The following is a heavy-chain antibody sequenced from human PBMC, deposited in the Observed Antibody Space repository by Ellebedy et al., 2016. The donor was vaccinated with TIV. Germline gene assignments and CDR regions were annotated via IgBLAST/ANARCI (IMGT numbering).Heavy chain of an antibody. CDR1: GGSISSYY. J-gene: IGHJ4*02. CDR3: AGAPNVGFDS. CDR2: IFYSGST. D-gene: IGHD3-10*02. V-gene: IGHV4-59*08. Sequence: SETLSLTCTVSGGSISSYYWSWIRQPPGQGLEWIGYIFYSGSTNYNPSLKSRVTISVDTSKNQFSLKLSSVTAADTAVYYCAGAPNVGFDSWGQGTLVTVSS.